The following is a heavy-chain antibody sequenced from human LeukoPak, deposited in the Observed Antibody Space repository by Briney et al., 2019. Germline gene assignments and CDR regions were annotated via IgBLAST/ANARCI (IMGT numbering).Heavy chain of an antibody. CDR2: ISPDDTDV. CDR3: ARNHGDY. D-gene: IGHD1-14*01. J-gene: IGHJ4*02. Sequence: PGGSLRLSCVASGFTFSDCYMSWIRQAPGKGLEWVLYISPDDTDVDYADSLKGRFTISRDNAKNSLFLQMNSLRAEDTAVYYCARNHGDYWGQGTVVTVSS. V-gene: IGHV3-11*04. CDR1: GFTFSDCY.